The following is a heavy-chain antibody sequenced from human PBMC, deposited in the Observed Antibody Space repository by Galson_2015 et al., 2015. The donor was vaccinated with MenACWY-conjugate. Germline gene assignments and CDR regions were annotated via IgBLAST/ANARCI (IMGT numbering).Heavy chain of an antibody. Sequence: SLRLSCAASGFTFSSYWMSWVRQAPGKGLEWVANIKQDGSEKYYVDSVKGRFTISRDNAKNSLYLQMNSLRAEDTAVYYCARGRAYEQQLPTLFDYWGQGTLVTVSS. D-gene: IGHD6-13*01. J-gene: IGHJ4*02. V-gene: IGHV3-7*03. CDR1: GFTFSSYW. CDR3: ARGRAYEQQLPTLFDY. CDR2: IKQDGSEK.